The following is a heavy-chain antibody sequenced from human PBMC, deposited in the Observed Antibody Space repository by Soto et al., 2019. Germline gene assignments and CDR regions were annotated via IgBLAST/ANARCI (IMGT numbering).Heavy chain of an antibody. CDR1: GFTFSSYA. CDR3: ARAGGSYYDILTGYRHYYGMDV. J-gene: IGHJ6*02. V-gene: IGHV3-30-3*01. CDR2: ISYDGSNK. D-gene: IGHD3-9*01. Sequence: QVQLVESGGGVVQPGRSLRLSCAASGFTFSSYAMHWVRQAPGKGLEWVAVISYDGSNKYYADSVKGRFTISRDNSKNTLYLQMNSLRAEDTAVYYCARAGGSYYDILTGYRHYYGMDVWGQGTTVTVSS.